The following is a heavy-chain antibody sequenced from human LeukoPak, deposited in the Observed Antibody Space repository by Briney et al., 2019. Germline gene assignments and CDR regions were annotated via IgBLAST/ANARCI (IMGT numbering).Heavy chain of an antibody. V-gene: IGHV1-2*02. Sequence: GASVKVSCKASGYTFTGYYMHWVRQAPGQGLEWMGWINPNSGGTNYAQKFQGRVTMTRDTSISTAYMELSRLRSDDTAVYYCARTSHYVDIAATTPYGIYYFDYWGQGTLVTVSS. CDR2: INPNSGGT. D-gene: IGHD5-12*01. CDR3: ARTSHYVDIAATTPYGIYYFDY. CDR1: GYTFTGYY. J-gene: IGHJ4*02.